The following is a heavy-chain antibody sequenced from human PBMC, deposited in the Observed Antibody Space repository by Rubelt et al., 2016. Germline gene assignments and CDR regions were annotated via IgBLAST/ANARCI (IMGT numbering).Heavy chain of an antibody. CDR1: GFTFGDYA. V-gene: IGHV3-49*04. CDR2: IRSKAYGGTT. D-gene: IGHD3-3*01. J-gene: IGHJ4*02. Sequence: LSCTASGFTFGDYAMSWVRQAPGKGLEWVGFIRSKAYGGTTEYAASVKGRFTISRDDSKSIAYLQMNRLKTEDTAVYYCTRHVPRRLWSGYYLDYWGQGTLVTVSS. CDR3: TRHVPRRLWSGYYLDY.